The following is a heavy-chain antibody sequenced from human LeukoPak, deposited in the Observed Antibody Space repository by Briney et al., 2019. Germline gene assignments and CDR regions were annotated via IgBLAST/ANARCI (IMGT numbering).Heavy chain of an antibody. Sequence: SVKVSRKASGGSFTSYGISWVRQAPGQGLEWMGKIIPIYGRANYGQKFQGRVTITADELTTTSYMELSSLTAEDMAVYYCAAGGAYEFRDDYWGQGTLVTVSS. J-gene: IGHJ4*02. CDR2: IIPIYGRA. V-gene: IGHV1-69*13. D-gene: IGHD3-3*01. CDR3: AAGGAYEFRDDY. CDR1: GGSFTSYG.